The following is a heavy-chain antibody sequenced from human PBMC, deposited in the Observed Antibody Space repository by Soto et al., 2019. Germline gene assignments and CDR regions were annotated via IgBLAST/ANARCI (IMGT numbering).Heavy chain of an antibody. CDR2: LTPYNGNA. Sequence: QVRLVQSGAEVENPGASVKVSCKASGYTFSNFGINWVRQAPGQGLEWMGWLTPYNGNANYAQKYQDRLTVTTDTSTNTAYLELRSLRSDDTAVYFCASARMYSGAYHDSRGQGTLVTVSS. D-gene: IGHD1-26*01. J-gene: IGHJ4*02. CDR1: GYTFSNFG. V-gene: IGHV1-18*04. CDR3: ASARMYSGAYHDS.